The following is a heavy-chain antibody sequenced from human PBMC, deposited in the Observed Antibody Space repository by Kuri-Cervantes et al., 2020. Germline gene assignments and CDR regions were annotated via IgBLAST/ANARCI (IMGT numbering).Heavy chain of an antibody. CDR2: IYYSGST. CDR1: GGSISSYY. J-gene: IGHJ4*02. V-gene: IGHV4-59*13. CDR3: ARSRTYSGYDYYFDY. D-gene: IGHD5-12*01. Sequence: SETLSLTCTVSGGSISSYYWGWIRQPPGKGLEWIGYIYYSGSTNYNPSLKSRVTISVDTSKNQFSLKLSSVTAADTAVYYCARSRTYSGYDYYFDYWGQGTLVTVSS.